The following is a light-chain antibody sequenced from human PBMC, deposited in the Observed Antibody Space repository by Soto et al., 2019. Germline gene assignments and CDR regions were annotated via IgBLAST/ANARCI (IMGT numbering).Light chain of an antibody. CDR3: CSYAGTTHV. CDR1: SSDIGGYNY. CDR2: DVS. J-gene: IGLJ1*01. Sequence: QSALTQPPSVSGSPGQSVTISCTGTSSDIGGYNYVSWYQQLPSKAPKLMIYDVSKRPSGVPDRFSGSNSGNTASLTISGLQAEDEADYYCCSYAGTTHVFGTGTKLTVL. V-gene: IGLV2-11*01.